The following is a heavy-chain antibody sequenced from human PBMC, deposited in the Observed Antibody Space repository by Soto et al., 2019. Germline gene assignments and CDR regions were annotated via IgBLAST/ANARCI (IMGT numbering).Heavy chain of an antibody. CDR2: IYYSGNT. D-gene: IGHD6-13*01. V-gene: IGHV4-30-4*01. CDR3: ARVFKRYSSPPGPLEY. CDR1: GDSISSGDYY. J-gene: IGHJ4*02. Sequence: SETLSLTCTVSGDSISSGDYYWSWIRQPPGKGLEWIGCIYYSGNTYYNPSLKRRFSISVDTSKNQFSLQLSSVTVADTAVYYCARVFKRYSSPPGPLEYGARGTLVTVSS.